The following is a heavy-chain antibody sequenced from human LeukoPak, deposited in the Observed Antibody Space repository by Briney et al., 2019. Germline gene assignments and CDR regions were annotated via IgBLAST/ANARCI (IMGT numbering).Heavy chain of an antibody. D-gene: IGHD2-2*02. CDR1: GYTFTSYD. CDR2: MNPNSGNT. CDR3: ARVVCSSTSCYKGGDY. Sequence: ASVKVSCKASGYTFTSYDINWVRQATGQGLEWMGWMNPNSGNTGYAQKFQGRVTMTRDTSISTAYMELSRLRSDDTAVYYCARVVCSSTSCYKGGDYWGQGTLVTVSS. J-gene: IGHJ4*02. V-gene: IGHV1-8*01.